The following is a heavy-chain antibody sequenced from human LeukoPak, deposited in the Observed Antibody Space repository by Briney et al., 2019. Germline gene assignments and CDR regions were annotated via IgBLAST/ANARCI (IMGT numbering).Heavy chain of an antibody. D-gene: IGHD3-22*01. Sequence: ASVRVSCKASGHTFTGYYMHWVRQAPGQGLEWMGWINANSGGTNYAQKFQGRVTMTRDTSISTAYMELSRLRSDDTAVYYCASKWVTYYYNSSYYHYPTDVFDIWGQGTMVTVSS. CDR1: GHTFTGYY. CDR2: INANSGGT. J-gene: IGHJ3*02. CDR3: ASKWVTYYYNSSYYHYPTDVFDI. V-gene: IGHV1-2*02.